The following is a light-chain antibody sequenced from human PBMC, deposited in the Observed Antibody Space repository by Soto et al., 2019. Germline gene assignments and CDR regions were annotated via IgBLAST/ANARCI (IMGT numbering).Light chain of an antibody. CDR3: QQYNNYWT. V-gene: IGKV1-5*01. CDR1: QSISSW. J-gene: IGKJ1*01. CDR2: DAS. Sequence: DIQMTQSPSTLSASVGDRVTITCRASQSISSWLAWYQQKPGKAPKLLIYDASSLESGVPSRFRDSGSATEFTLTINRLQPDDFATYYCQQYNNYWTFGQGTRVEIK.